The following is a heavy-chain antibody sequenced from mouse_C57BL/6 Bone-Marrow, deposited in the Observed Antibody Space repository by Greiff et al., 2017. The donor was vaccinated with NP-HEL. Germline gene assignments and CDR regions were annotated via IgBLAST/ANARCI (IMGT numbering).Heavy chain of an antibody. J-gene: IGHJ1*03. Sequence: QVQLKQSGAELAKPGASVKLSCKASGYTFTSYWMHWVQQRPGQGLEWIGYINPSSGYTKYNQKFKDKATLTADKSSSTAYMQLSSLTYEDSAVYYCARNLLSGYWYVDVWGTGTTVTVSS. CDR3: ARNLLSGYWYVDV. CDR1: GYTFTSYW. CDR2: INPSSGYT. V-gene: IGHV1-7*01. D-gene: IGHD6-2*01.